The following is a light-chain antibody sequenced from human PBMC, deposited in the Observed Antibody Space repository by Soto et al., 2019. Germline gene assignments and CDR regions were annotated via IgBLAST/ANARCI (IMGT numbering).Light chain of an antibody. CDR1: QSVYSSY. CDR3: QRYGSSPIT. V-gene: IGKV3-20*01. CDR2: GAS. Sequence: EIVLTQSPGTLSLSPGERATLSCRASQSVYSSYLAWYQQTPGQAPRLLIYGASSRATGIPDRFSGSESGTDFTLTISRLEPEDFAVYYCQRYGSSPITFGQGTRLEIK. J-gene: IGKJ5*01.